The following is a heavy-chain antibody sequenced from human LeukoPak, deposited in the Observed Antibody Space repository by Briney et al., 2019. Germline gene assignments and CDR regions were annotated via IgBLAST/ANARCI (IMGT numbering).Heavy chain of an antibody. D-gene: IGHD3-10*01. V-gene: IGHV3-7*01. Sequence: GGSLRLSCAASGFTFSGFSMSWVRQSPTKGLEWVANIKQDGSERYYVDSVKGRFTISRDNAKNSLSLQVNNLRVEDTAVYYCARAGSHWHYVYWGQGTVVTVSS. CDR1: GFTFSGFS. J-gene: IGHJ4*02. CDR3: ARAGSHWHYVY. CDR2: IKQDGSER.